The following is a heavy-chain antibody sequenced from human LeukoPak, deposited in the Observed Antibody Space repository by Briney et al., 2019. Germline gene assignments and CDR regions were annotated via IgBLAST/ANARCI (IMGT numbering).Heavy chain of an antibody. CDR3: ARDLFASSSWAYFDY. Sequence: GGSLRLSCTVSEFSVGSNYMTWVRQAPGKGLEWVSLIYSGGSTYYADSVKGRFTISRDNSKNTLYLQMNSLRSEDTAVYYCARDLFASSSWAYFDYWGQGTLVTVSS. V-gene: IGHV3-53*05. CDR2: IYSGGST. D-gene: IGHD6-13*01. CDR1: EFSVGSNY. J-gene: IGHJ4*02.